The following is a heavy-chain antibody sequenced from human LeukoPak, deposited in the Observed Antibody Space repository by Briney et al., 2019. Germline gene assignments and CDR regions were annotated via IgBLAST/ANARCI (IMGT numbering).Heavy chain of an antibody. CDR3: ARGTSGSRYNWFDP. Sequence: GASVKVSCKASGGTFTSYAMNWVRQAPGQGLEWMGWISAYNGNTNYAQKLQGRVTMTTDTSTSTAYMELRSLRSDDTAVYYCARGTSGSRYNWFDPWGQGTLVTVSS. CDR1: GGTFTSYA. J-gene: IGHJ5*02. CDR2: ISAYNGNT. D-gene: IGHD1-26*01. V-gene: IGHV1-18*01.